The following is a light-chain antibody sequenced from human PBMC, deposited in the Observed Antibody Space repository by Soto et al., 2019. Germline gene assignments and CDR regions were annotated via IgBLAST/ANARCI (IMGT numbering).Light chain of an antibody. CDR1: SANIASNY. CDR2: RNN. J-gene: IGLJ1*01. Sequence: QSVLTQPPSASGTPGQRVTISCSGSSANIASNYVYWYQQLPGTAPKLLIYRNNQRPSGVPDRFSVSKSGTSASLAISGLRSEDEADYYCAAWDDSLSVRYVFGTGTKVTVL. V-gene: IGLV1-47*01. CDR3: AAWDDSLSVRYV.